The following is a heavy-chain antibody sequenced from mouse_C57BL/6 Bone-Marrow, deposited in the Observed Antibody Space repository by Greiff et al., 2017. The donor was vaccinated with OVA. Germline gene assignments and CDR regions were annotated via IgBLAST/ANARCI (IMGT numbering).Heavy chain of an antibody. V-gene: IGHV1-42*01. CDR1: GYSFTGYY. CDR2: INPSTGGT. D-gene: IGHD2-4*01. Sequence: VQLQQSGPELVKPGASVKISCKASGYSFTGYYMNWVKQSPEKSLEWIGEINPSTGGTTYNQKFKAKATLTVDKSSSTAYMQLKSLTSEDSAVYYCARYDSPFAYWGQGTLVTVSA. J-gene: IGHJ3*01. CDR3: ARYDSPFAY.